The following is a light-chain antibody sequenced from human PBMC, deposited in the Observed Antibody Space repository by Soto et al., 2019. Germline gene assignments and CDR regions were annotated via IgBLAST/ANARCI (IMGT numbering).Light chain of an antibody. V-gene: IGKV1-39*01. Sequence: IQMTQYPSSLSSSLGDRVTITCRASQTITQYLNWYQHKPGKAPNPLIYAASNLQSGVPSRFSASGSGTDFTLTISRLKTEDFATFYCQQSYNSPWTFGQGTKVDIK. CDR2: AAS. J-gene: IGKJ1*01. CDR1: QTITQY. CDR3: QQSYNSPWT.